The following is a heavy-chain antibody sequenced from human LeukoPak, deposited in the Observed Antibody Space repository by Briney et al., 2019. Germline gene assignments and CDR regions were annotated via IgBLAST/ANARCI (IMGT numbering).Heavy chain of an antibody. D-gene: IGHD1-7*01. Sequence: SVKVSCEASGGTFNTYAISWVRQAPGQGLEWMGRFIPIFGTANYAQKFQGRVSITTDESTSTAYMQLSSLRSEDTAMYYCARDLGITGTYDNHCFDYWGQGTLVTVSS. V-gene: IGHV1-69*05. CDR1: GGTFNTYA. CDR3: ARDLGITGTYDNHCFDY. CDR2: FIPIFGTA. J-gene: IGHJ4*02.